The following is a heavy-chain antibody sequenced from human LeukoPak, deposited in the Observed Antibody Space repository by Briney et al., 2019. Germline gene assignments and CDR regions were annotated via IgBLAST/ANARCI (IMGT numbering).Heavy chain of an antibody. CDR2: IHYSGTT. J-gene: IGHJ4*02. CDR1: GGSINIYY. Sequence: SGTLSLTCTVSGGSINIYYWSWIRQSPGKGLEWIAYIHYSGTTKYNPSLKSRVTMSVDTSKNQFSLKLSSVTAADTAVYYCARGSSSGIFDYWGQGTLVTVSS. D-gene: IGHD6-6*01. CDR3: ARGSSSGIFDY. V-gene: IGHV4-59*12.